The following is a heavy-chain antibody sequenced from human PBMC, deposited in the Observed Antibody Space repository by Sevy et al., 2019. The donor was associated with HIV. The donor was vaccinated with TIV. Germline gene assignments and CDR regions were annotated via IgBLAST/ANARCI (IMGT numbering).Heavy chain of an antibody. CDR2: SGNT. CDR3: AGGWPNQQQLDYFDY. Sequence: SETLSLTCTVSGVSISPYYWAWIRQPPGKGLECIGFSGNTNYNPSLKTRATTSVDTSKNQFSLKMSPVTTADTAIYYCAGGWPNQQQLDYFDYWGQGTLVTVSS. D-gene: IGHD6-13*01. CDR1: GVSISPYY. J-gene: IGHJ4*02. V-gene: IGHV4-59*01.